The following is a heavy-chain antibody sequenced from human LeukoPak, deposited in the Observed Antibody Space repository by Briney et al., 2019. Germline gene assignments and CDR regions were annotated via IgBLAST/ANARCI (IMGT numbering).Heavy chain of an antibody. CDR2: IYSGGST. CDR3: AKRLGDADYY. D-gene: IGHD5-24*01. J-gene: IGHJ4*02. Sequence: GGSLRLSCAASGFAVSSTYLSWVRQAPGKGLEWVSVIYSGGSTYYADAVKGRFTISRDNSKNTQYLQMNSLRAEDTAIYYCAKRLGDADYYWGQGTLVT. V-gene: IGHV3-53*01. CDR1: GFAVSSTY.